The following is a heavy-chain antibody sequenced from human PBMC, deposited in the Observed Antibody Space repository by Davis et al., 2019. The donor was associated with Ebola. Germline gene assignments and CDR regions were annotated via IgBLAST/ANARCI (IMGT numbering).Heavy chain of an antibody. CDR2: LIPIFGTA. V-gene: IGHV1-69*06. Sequence: AASVKVSCKASGGTFSSYAISWVRQAPGQGLEWMGGLIPIFGTANYAQKFQGRVTITADKSTSTAYMELSSLRSEDTAVYYCARGSQELLVNWFDPWGQGTLVTVSS. D-gene: IGHD1-26*01. CDR3: ARGSQELLVNWFDP. J-gene: IGHJ5*02. CDR1: GGTFSSYA.